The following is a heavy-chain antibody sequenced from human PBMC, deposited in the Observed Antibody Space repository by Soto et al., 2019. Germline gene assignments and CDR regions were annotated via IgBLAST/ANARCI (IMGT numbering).Heavy chain of an antibody. D-gene: IGHD6-19*01. CDR1: GGSVSSGRFY. CDR2: IYYSGST. J-gene: IGHJ4*02. Sequence: SETLSLTCTVSGGSVSSGRFYRSWIRQPPGKGLEWIGYIYYSGSTKYNPSLTSRVTISVDTSKNQFSLKLTSVTAADTAVYYCARSGSGSGWLGGQGTLVTVSS. CDR3: ARSGSGSGWL. V-gene: IGHV4-61*01.